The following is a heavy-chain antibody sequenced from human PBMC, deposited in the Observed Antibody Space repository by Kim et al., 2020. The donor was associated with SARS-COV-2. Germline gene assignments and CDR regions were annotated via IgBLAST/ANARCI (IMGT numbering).Heavy chain of an antibody. V-gene: IGHV1-8*01. J-gene: IGHJ1*01. CDR2: MNPNSGNT. CDR3: ARLAGPSRQF. CDR1: GYNFTNYD. Sequence: ASVKVSCKASGYNFTNYDINWVRQATGHGLEWVGWMNPNSGNTGYAQKFQGRVTMTRNTSITTAYMELTSLRSEDTAIYYCARLAGPSRQFWGQGTRVTVSS.